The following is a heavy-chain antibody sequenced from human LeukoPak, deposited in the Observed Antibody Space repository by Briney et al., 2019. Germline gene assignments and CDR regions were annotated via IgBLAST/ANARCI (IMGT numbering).Heavy chain of an antibody. CDR1: GFTFSNYW. D-gene: IGHD6-13*01. CDR3: AKLYSSSSRGGYY. Sequence: GGSLRLSCAASGFTFSNYWMHWVRQAPGKGLVWVSRINSDGINTSYADSVKGRFTISRDNSKNTLYLQMNSLRAEDTAVYYCAKLYSSSSRGGYYWGQGTLVTVSS. J-gene: IGHJ4*02. V-gene: IGHV3-74*01. CDR2: INSDGINT.